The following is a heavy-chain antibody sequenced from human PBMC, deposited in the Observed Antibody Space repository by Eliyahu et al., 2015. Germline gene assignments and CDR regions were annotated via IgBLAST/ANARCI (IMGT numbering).Heavy chain of an antibody. CDR1: GFXFSIXP. V-gene: IGHV3-23*01. Sequence: EVQLLESGGGLVQPGGSLRLSCAAXGFXFSIXPXXWVRQAPGKGLEWVSAISGSGGSTYYADSVKSRFTISRDNSKNTLYLQMNSLRAEDTAVYYCAKPRTGRSITIFGVVIYFDYWGQGTLVTVSS. D-gene: IGHD3-3*01. J-gene: IGHJ4*02. CDR2: ISGSGGST. CDR3: AKPRTGRSITIFGVVIYFDY.